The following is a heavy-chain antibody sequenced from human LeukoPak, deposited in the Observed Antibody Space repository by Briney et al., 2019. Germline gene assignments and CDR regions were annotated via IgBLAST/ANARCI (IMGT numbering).Heavy chain of an antibody. CDR2: IYSGGST. J-gene: IGHJ1*01. Sequence: GGSLRLSCAASGFTDSSNYMSWVRQAPGKGREWVSVIYSGGSTYYADSVKGRFTISRDNSKNTLYLQMNSLRAEDTAVYYCARDGRNYYDSSGYPYAEYFQHWGQGTLVTVSS. V-gene: IGHV3-66*02. CDR3: ARDGRNYYDSSGYPYAEYFQH. CDR1: GFTDSSNY. D-gene: IGHD3-22*01.